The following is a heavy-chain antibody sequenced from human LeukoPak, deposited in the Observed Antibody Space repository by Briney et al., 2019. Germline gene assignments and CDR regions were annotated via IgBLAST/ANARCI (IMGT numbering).Heavy chain of an antibody. CDR3: ARAWLPNWFDP. CDR1: GYTFTSYD. CDR2: INPNSGGI. Sequence: ASVKVSCKASGYTFTSYDINWVRQAPGQGLEWMGWINPNSGGINYAQKFQGRVTMTRDTSISTAYMELSRLRSDDTAVYYCARAWLPNWFDPWGQGTLVTVSS. V-gene: IGHV1-2*02. J-gene: IGHJ5*02. D-gene: IGHD3-9*01.